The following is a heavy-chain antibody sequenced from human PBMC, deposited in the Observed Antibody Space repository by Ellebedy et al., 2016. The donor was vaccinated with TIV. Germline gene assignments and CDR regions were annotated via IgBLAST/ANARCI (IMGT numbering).Heavy chain of an antibody. CDR1: GYTFTNYG. CDR3: ARFVDGDYEDY. CDR2: FSGYNGNT. J-gene: IGHJ4*02. Sequence: AASVKVSCKASGYTFTNYGISWVRQAPGQALEWMGWFSGYNGNTYSAQKLQGRVTMTTDTSTSTAYMELRSLRSDDTAVYYCARFVDGDYEDYWGQGALVTVSS. D-gene: IGHD4-17*01. V-gene: IGHV1-18*04.